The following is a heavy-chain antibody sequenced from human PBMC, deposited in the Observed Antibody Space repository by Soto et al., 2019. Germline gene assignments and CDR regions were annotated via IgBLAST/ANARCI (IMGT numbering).Heavy chain of an antibody. CDR3: ARNVPVTALGY. V-gene: IGHV3-66*01. Sequence: EVRLVESGGGLVQPGGSLRLSCAASGVTVGNNYMSWVRQAPGKGLEWVSVTYSGGDTRYADSVKGRFTMSRDSTKNTVYLQMNILTAEDTAVYFSARNVPVTALGYWGQGSLVNLSS. CDR1: GVTVGNNY. CDR2: TYSGGDT. D-gene: IGHD4-17*01. J-gene: IGHJ4*02.